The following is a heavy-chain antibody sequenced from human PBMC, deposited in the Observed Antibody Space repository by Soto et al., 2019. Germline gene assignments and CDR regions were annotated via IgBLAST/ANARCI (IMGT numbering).Heavy chain of an antibody. V-gene: IGHV2-5*02. CDR1: GFSLSTSGVG. Sequence: QITLKESGPTLVKPTQTLTLTCTFSGFSLSTSGVGVGWIRQPPGKALEWLALIYWDDDKRYSPSLKSRLTIPTDTSKNXXVXTXXNMDPVDTATYYCAHRQSQEKTYYDILTGNDAFDIWGQGTMVTVSS. CDR3: AHRQSQEKTYYDILTGNDAFDI. CDR2: IYWDDDK. D-gene: IGHD3-9*01. J-gene: IGHJ3*02.